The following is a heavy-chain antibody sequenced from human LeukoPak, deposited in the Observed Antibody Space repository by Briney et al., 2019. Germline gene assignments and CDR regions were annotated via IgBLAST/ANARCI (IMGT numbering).Heavy chain of an antibody. Sequence: PGGSLRLSCAASGFTVNSNYMSWVRQAPGKGLEWVSVIYSGGSTDYADSVKGRFTISRDNSKNTLDLQMNSLRAEDTAVYYCARSGISSVGATSYFDYWGQGTLVTVSS. CDR1: GFTVNSNY. CDR3: ARSGISSVGATSYFDY. J-gene: IGHJ4*02. CDR2: IYSGGST. D-gene: IGHD1-26*01. V-gene: IGHV3-53*01.